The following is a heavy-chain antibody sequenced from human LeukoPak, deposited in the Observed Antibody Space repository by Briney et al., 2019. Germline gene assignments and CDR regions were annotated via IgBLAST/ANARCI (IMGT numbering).Heavy chain of an antibody. J-gene: IGHJ4*02. CDR3: ASYQLLYGAIDY. D-gene: IGHD2-2*02. CDR2: IYHSGST. V-gene: IGHV4-30-2*01. Sequence: SETLSLTCAVSGGSISSGGYSWSWIRQPPGKGLEWIGYIYHSGSTYYNPSLKSRVTISVDRSKNQFSLKLSSVTAADTAVYYCASYQLLYGAIDYWGQGTLVTVSS. CDR1: GGSISSGGYS.